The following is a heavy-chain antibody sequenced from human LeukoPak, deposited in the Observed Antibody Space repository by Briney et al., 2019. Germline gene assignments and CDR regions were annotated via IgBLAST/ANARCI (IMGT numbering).Heavy chain of an antibody. CDR2: IKQGGSEI. CDR3: VRERGAWGDSCGMDV. Sequence: GGSLRLSCAASGFTFNYYWMNWVRQAPGKGLEWVANIKQGGSEIYYVDSVKGRFTISRDNAKNSLYLQMNSLRAEDTTVYYCVRERGAWGDSCGMDVWGQGSTVTVS. J-gene: IGHJ6*02. CDR1: GFTFNYYW. V-gene: IGHV3-7*01. D-gene: IGHD2-21*02.